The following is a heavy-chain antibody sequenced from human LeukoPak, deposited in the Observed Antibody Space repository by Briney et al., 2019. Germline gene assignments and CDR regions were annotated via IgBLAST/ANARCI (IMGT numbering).Heavy chain of an antibody. CDR2: INHNGNVN. V-gene: IGHV3-7*03. D-gene: IGHD3-22*01. CDR3: ARDANTPSGYYDSSLDY. J-gene: IGHJ4*02. CDR1: GFTFSSYW. Sequence: GGSLRLSCAASGFTFSSYWMNWARQAPGKGLEWVASINHNGNVNYYVDSVKGRFTISRDNAKNSLYLQMSNLRAEDTAVYYCARDANTPSGYYDSSLDYWGQGTLVTVSS.